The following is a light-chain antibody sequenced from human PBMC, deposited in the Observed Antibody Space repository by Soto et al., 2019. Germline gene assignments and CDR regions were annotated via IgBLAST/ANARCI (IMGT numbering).Light chain of an antibody. CDR3: SSYTTRSTYV. V-gene: IGLV2-14*01. CDR2: EVS. CDR1: SSDVGGYDY. J-gene: IGLJ1*01. Sequence: QSALTQPASVAGSPGQSITISCTGTSSDVGGYDYVSWYQQHPGKAPKLMIYEVSNRPSGVSHRFSGSKSGNTASLTISGLQPEDEADYYCSSYTTRSTYVFVTGTKLTVL.